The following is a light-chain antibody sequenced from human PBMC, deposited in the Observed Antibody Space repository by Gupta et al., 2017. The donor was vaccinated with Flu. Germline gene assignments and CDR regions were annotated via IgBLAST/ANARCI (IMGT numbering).Light chain of an antibody. Sequence: VTITCTGSSSNIGSNNVNCYQQVPGTAPNLLMYGNNQRPSGVTDRCSGSKSGTSAAMAISGLQSEEEAAYYCEAWDDSRNGNYVFGTGTKVTVL. J-gene: IGLJ1*01. CDR1: SSNIGSNN. CDR2: GNN. CDR3: EAWDDSRNGNYV. V-gene: IGLV1-44*01.